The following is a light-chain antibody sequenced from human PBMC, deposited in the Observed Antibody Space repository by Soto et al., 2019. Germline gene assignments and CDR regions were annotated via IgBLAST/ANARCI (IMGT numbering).Light chain of an antibody. CDR3: PQYGSSPLT. V-gene: IGKV3-20*01. CDR2: GAS. CDR1: QSVSSSY. Sequence: EIGLTQSPGTLSLSPGERATLSCRASQSVSSSYLAWYQQKPGQAPRLLIYGASSRATGIPDRFSGSGSGTDFTVTIGRLEPEGFAVYDCPQYGSSPLTCGPGTIVVIK. J-gene: IGKJ3*01.